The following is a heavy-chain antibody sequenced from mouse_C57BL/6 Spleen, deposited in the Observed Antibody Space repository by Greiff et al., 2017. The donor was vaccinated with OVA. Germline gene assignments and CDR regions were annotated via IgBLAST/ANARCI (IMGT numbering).Heavy chain of an antibody. Sequence: VMLVDSGPGLVAPSQSLSITCTVSGFSLTSSGVHWFRQPPGKGLAGLVVIWKNGSTTYNSALKSRLNISKDNSKSQVFLKMNSLQTDDTAMYYCARLYSNYYAMDYWGQGTSVTVSS. V-gene: IGHV2-6*03. CDR3: ARLYSNYYAMDY. CDR1: GFSLTSSG. J-gene: IGHJ4*01. D-gene: IGHD2-5*01. CDR2: IWKNGST.